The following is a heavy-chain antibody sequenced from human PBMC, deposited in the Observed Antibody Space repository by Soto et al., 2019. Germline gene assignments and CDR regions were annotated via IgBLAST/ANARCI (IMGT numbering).Heavy chain of an antibody. CDR1: GYTFTSYY. J-gene: IGHJ3*02. V-gene: IGHV1-46*03. CDR3: ARQIITMVRGVKTHAFDI. CDR2: INPSGGST. Sequence: ASVKVACKASGYTFTSYYMHWVLQAPGQGLEWMGIINPSGGSTSHAQKFQGRVTMTRDTSTSTVYMELSSLRSEDTAVYYCARQIITMVRGVKTHAFDIWGQGTMVTVSS. D-gene: IGHD3-10*01.